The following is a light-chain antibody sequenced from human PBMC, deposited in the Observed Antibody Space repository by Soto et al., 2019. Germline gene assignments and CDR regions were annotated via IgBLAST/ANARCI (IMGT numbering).Light chain of an antibody. CDR1: QDISNY. Sequence: DIQMTQSPSSLSASVGDRVTITCPASQDISNYLNWYQQKPGQAPKLLIYDASNLETGVTSRVSGSGSGTDFTFTISRLHPEDIGTDYFQQYDNLPGIFTFGPGTQVDIK. CDR2: DAS. CDR3: QQYDNLPGIFT. V-gene: IGKV1-33*01. J-gene: IGKJ3*01.